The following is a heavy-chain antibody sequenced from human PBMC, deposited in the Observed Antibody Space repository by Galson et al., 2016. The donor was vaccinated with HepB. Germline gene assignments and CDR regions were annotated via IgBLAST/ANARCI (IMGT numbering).Heavy chain of an antibody. Sequence: SLRLSCAASGFTFSNYAMSWVRQAPGKGLEWVAVISSDGSNKYYADSVKGRFTISRDNSKNSLYLQMNSLRAEDTAVYYCAKDYYDSSGYYHYFDYWGQGALVTVSS. V-gene: IGHV3-30*18. CDR2: ISSDGSNK. CDR3: AKDYYDSSGYYHYFDY. D-gene: IGHD3-22*01. CDR1: GFTFSNYA. J-gene: IGHJ4*02.